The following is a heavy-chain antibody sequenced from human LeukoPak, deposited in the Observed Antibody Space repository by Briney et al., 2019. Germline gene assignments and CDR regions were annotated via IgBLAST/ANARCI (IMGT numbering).Heavy chain of an antibody. J-gene: IGHJ5*02. V-gene: IGHV4-34*01. CDR3: ARGPRLITIFGVAARKWFDP. CDR2: INHSGST. Sequence: SETLSLTCAVYGGSFSGYYWSWIRQPPGKGLEWIGEINHSGSTNYNPSLKSRVTISVDTSKNQFSLKLSSVTAADTAVYYCARGPRLITIFGVAARKWFDPWGQGTLVTVSS. CDR1: GGSFSGYY. D-gene: IGHD3-3*01.